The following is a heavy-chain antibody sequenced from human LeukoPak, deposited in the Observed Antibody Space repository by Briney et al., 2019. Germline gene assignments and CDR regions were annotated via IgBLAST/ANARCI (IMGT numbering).Heavy chain of an antibody. J-gene: IGHJ4*02. CDR3: ARDLGSGWSPGY. Sequence: SETLSLTCIVSGYSIDSGYFWGWIRQPPGKGLEWIGNIHHSGTTYYNPSLKSRVTISVDTSKNQFSLNLSSVTAADTAFYYCARDLGSGWSPGYWGQGALVTVSS. V-gene: IGHV4-38-2*02. D-gene: IGHD6-19*01. CDR2: IHHSGTT. CDR1: GYSIDSGYF.